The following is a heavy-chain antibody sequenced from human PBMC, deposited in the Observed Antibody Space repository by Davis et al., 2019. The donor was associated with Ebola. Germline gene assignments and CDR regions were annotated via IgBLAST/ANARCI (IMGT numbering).Heavy chain of an antibody. CDR2: INHSGST. J-gene: IGHJ6*02. CDR3: ARALYYYYGMDV. Sequence: SETLSLTCAVYGGSFSGYYWSWIRQPPGKGLEWIGEINHSGSTNYNPSLKSRVTISVDTSKNQFSLQLNSVTPEDTAVYYCARALYYYYGMDVWGQGTTVTVSS. V-gene: IGHV4-34*01. CDR1: GGSFSGYY.